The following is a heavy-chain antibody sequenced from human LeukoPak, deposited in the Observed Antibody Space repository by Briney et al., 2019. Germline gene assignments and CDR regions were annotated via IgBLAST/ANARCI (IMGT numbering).Heavy chain of an antibody. Sequence: ASVKVSCKASGYDFTAYKIHWVRLAPGQGLEWMGWINPNSGGTNYAQKFQGRVTMTRDTSISTAYMELSRLRSDDTAVYYCARKGGVITIFGVVEAYFDYWGQGTLVTVSS. CDR2: INPNSGGT. D-gene: IGHD3-3*01. V-gene: IGHV1-2*02. J-gene: IGHJ4*02. CDR1: GYDFTAYK. CDR3: ARKGGVITIFGVVEAYFDY.